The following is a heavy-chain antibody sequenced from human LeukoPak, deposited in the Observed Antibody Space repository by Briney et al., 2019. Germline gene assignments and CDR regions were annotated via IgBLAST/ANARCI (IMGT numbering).Heavy chain of an antibody. V-gene: IGHV3-30*04. Sequence: PGGSLRLSCAASGFNFSNYAIHWVRQAPGKGLEWVAVISYDGRNKLYADSVKGRFTISRDNSKNTLYLQMNSLRVEDTAVYYCAREEGYCSGGSCPDAFDIWGQGTMVTVSS. CDR1: GFNFSNYA. J-gene: IGHJ3*02. D-gene: IGHD2-15*01. CDR3: AREEGYCSGGSCPDAFDI. CDR2: ISYDGRNK.